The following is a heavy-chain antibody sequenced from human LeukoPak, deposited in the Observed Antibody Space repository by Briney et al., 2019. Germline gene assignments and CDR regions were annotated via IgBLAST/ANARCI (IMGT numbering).Heavy chain of an antibody. CDR3: AKDPTVGATAGYFDY. CDR1: GFTFSSYG. D-gene: IGHD1-26*01. Sequence: GGSLRLSCAASGFTFSSYGMHWVRQAPGKGLGWVAVISYDGSNKYYADSVKGRFTISRDNSKNTLYLQMNSLTAEDTAVYYCAKDPTVGATAGYFDYWGQGTLVTVSS. J-gene: IGHJ4*02. CDR2: ISYDGSNK. V-gene: IGHV3-30*18.